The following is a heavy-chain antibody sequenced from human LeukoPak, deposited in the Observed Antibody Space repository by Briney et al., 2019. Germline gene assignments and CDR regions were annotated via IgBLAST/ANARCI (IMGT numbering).Heavy chain of an antibody. CDR1: GGSFSGYY. D-gene: IGHD4-11*01. CDR3: ARGDYSNSYYFDY. Sequence: SETLSLTCAVYGGSFSGYYWSWIRQPPGKGLEWIGEINHSGSTNHNPSLKSRVTISVDTSKNQFSLKLSSVTAADTAVYYCARGDYSNSYYFDYWGQGTLVTVSS. CDR2: INHSGST. J-gene: IGHJ4*02. V-gene: IGHV4-34*01.